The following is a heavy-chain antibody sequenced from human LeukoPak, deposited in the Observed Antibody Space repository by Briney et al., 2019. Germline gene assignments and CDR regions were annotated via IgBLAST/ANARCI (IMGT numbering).Heavy chain of an antibody. CDR2: IYSGGST. Sequence: GGSLRLSCAASGFTVSSNYMSWVRQAPGKGLEWVSVIYSGGSTYYADSVKGRFTISRDNSKNTLYLQMNSLRAEDTAVYYCARDRGAAAGTGADWYLDLWGRGTLVTVSS. D-gene: IGHD6-13*01. CDR3: ARDRGAAAGTGADWYLDL. V-gene: IGHV3-66*01. CDR1: GFTVSSNY. J-gene: IGHJ2*01.